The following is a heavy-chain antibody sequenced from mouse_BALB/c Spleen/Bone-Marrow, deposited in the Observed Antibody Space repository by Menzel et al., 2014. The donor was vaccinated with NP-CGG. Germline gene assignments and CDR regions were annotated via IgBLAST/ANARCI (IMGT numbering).Heavy chain of an antibody. CDR2: IYPGDGDT. Sequence: VMLVESGAELARPGASVKLSRKASGYTFTSYWMQWVKQRPGQGLEWIGAIYPGDGDTRYTQKFKGKATLTADKSSSTAYMQLSSLASEDSAVYYCARGDYGSSYDYAMDYWGQGTSVPVSS. J-gene: IGHJ4*01. CDR3: ARGDYGSSYDYAMDY. D-gene: IGHD1-1*01. V-gene: IGHV1-87*01. CDR1: GYTFTSYW.